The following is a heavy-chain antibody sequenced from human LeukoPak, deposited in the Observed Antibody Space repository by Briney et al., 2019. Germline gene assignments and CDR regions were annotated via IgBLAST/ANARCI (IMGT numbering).Heavy chain of an antibody. D-gene: IGHD6-13*01. Sequence: SETLSLTCTVSGGSISSSSYYWGWIRQPPGKGLEWIGSIYYSGSTYYNPSLKSRVTISVDTSKNQFSLKLSSVTAADTAVYYCARHEGQQLNFDYWDQGTLVTVSS. V-gene: IGHV4-39*01. J-gene: IGHJ4*02. CDR2: IYYSGST. CDR3: ARHEGQQLNFDY. CDR1: GGSISSSSYY.